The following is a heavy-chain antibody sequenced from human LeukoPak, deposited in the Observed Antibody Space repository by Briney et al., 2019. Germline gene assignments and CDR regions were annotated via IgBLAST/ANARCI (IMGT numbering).Heavy chain of an antibody. J-gene: IGHJ4*02. D-gene: IGHD3-10*01. CDR1: GVSLSTSGVG. CDR3: AHRRKQLWVFDY. Sequence: SGPTLVKPTQTLTLTCTLSGVSLSTSGVGVGWIRQPPGKALEWLALTYWDDDKRYSPSLKSRLTITKDTSKNQVVLTMTNMDPVDTATYYCAHRRKQLWVFDYWGQGTLVTVSS. CDR2: TYWDDDK. V-gene: IGHV2-5*02.